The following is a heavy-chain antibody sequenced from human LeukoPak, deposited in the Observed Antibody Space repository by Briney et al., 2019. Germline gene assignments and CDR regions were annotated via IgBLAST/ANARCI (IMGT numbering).Heavy chain of an antibody. CDR3: ARHSSGYSYDY. CDR2: IYDSGST. D-gene: IGHD5-18*01. CDR1: GGSISSYY. J-gene: IGHJ4*02. V-gene: IGHV4-59*08. Sequence: SETLSLTCTVSGGSISSYYWSWIRQPPGKGLEWIGYIYDSGSTNYDPSLKSRLTISVDTSKNQFSLTLRSVTAADTAVYYCARHSSGYSYDYWGQGTLVTVSS.